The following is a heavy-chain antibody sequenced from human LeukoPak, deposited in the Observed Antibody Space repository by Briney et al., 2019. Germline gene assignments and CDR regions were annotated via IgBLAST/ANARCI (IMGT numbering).Heavy chain of an antibody. CDR3: ARSSSIVVVAATAFDP. J-gene: IGHJ5*02. D-gene: IGHD2-15*01. Sequence: GGSLRLSCAASGFTFSSYAMHWARQAPGKGRGGGAVISYDGSNKYYADSVKGRFTISRDNSKNTLYLQMNSLRAEDTAVYYCARSSSIVVVAATAFDPWGQGTLVTVSS. CDR1: GFTFSSYA. V-gene: IGHV3-30*04. CDR2: ISYDGSNK.